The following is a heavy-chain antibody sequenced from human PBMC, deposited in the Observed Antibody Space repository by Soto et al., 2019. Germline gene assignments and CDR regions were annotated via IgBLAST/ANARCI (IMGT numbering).Heavy chain of an antibody. J-gene: IGHJ6*02. V-gene: IGHV1-69*12. Sequence: QVQLVQSGAEVKKPGSSVKVSCTASGGTFSNYAISWVRQAPGQGLEWMEGIIPVFGTANYAQKFQGRVTMTADESTRTDSMHLRSLRYEDTELYYYTRDGAHNYYGSSGYHYDPQDHAPRVYGMDVWGQGTTVTVSS. CDR2: IIPVFGTA. D-gene: IGHD3-22*01. CDR3: TRDGAHNYYGSSGYHYDPQDHAPRVYGMDV. CDR1: GGTFSNYA.